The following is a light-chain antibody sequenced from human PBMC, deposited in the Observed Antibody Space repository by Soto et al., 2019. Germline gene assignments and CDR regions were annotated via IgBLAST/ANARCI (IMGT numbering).Light chain of an antibody. V-gene: IGLV2-14*01. J-gene: IGLJ1*01. CDR1: SSDVGGYDY. CDR2: DVT. CDR3: CSYTTSSTPYV. Sequence: QLVLTQPASVSGSPGQSITISCTGASSDVGGYDYVSWYQQHPGKAPKLMIYDVTTRPSGVSNRFSGSKSGNTASLTISGLQAEDEADYYCCSYTTSSTPYVFGTGTKLTVL.